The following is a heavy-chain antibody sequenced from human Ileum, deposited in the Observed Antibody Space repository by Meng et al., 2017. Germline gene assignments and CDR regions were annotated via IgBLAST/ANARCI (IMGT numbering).Heavy chain of an antibody. Sequence: AQRVESVGGLVKPGRSLRLSCAASGFTFSSYSMNWVRQAPGKGLEWVSSISSTSSYIYYADSVKGRFTISRDNAKNSVYLQMHSLRAEDTAVYYCARDHNWNDPSHVMYFDPWGQGTLVTVSS. CDR1: GFTFSSYS. J-gene: IGHJ5*02. V-gene: IGHV3-21*01. CDR2: ISSTSSYI. CDR3: ARDHNWNDPSHVMYFDP. D-gene: IGHD1-20*01.